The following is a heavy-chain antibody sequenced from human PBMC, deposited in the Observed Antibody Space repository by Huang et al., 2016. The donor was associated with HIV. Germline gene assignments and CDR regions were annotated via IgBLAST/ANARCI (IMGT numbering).Heavy chain of an antibody. D-gene: IGHD5-18*01. J-gene: IGHJ4*02. CDR3: ARDSAAMGYFDY. V-gene: IGHV1-3*01. CDR2: INAGNGNT. Sequence: QVQLVQSGAEVKKPGASVKVSCKASGYTFTSYAMHWVRQAPGQRLEWMGWINAGNGNTKDSQKFQGRVTITRDTAASTAYMELSGLRSEDTAVYYCARDSAAMGYFDYWGQGTLVTVSS. CDR1: GYTFTSYA.